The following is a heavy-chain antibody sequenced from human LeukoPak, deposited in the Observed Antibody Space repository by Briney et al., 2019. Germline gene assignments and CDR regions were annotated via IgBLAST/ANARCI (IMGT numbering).Heavy chain of an antibody. CDR3: ARVIGSGSYHFDY. J-gene: IGHJ4*02. V-gene: IGHV3-53*01. CDR2: IYSGGST. Sequence: GGSLRLSCAASGFTVSSNYMSWVRLAPGKGLEWVSVIYSGGSTYYADSVKGRFTISRDNSKNTLYLQMNSLRAEDTAVYYCARVIGSGSYHFDYWGQGTLVTVSS. CDR1: GFTVSSNY. D-gene: IGHD3-10*01.